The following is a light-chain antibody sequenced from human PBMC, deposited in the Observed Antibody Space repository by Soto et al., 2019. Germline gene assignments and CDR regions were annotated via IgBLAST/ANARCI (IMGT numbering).Light chain of an antibody. V-gene: IGKV1-5*01. J-gene: IGKJ4*01. CDR3: QQYNSYRLT. CDR1: QSISSW. Sequence: DIQMTQSPSTLSASVGDRVTITCRASQSISSWLAWYQQKPGKAPKLLIYDASSLESGVPSRFSGSGSGTEFTLTISSLQPDDFATYYCQQYNSYRLTFGGGAKVEIK. CDR2: DAS.